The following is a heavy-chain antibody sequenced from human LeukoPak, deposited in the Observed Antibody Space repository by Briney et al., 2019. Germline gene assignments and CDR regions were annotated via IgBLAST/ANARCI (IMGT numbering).Heavy chain of an antibody. CDR1: GFTFSSYW. D-gene: IGHD4-17*01. J-gene: IGHJ6*02. CDR2: INSDGSST. V-gene: IGHV3-74*01. CDR3: ARDPTTVTTWGMDV. Sequence: GGSLRLSCATPGFTFSSYWMHWVRQAPGKGLVWVSRINSDGSSTSYADSVKGRFTISRDNAKNTLYLQMNSLRAEDTAVFYCARDPTTVTTWGMDVWGQGTTVTVSS.